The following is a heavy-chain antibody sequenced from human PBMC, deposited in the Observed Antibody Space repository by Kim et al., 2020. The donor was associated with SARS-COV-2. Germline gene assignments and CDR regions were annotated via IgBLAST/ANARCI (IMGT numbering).Heavy chain of an antibody. CDR2: VTHGGST. CDR3: ARALDSTGFYH. J-gene: IGHJ4*02. V-gene: IGHV4-34*01. CDR1: GGSLIGYY. D-gene: IGHD3-22*01. Sequence: ETLSLTCSVSGGSLIGYYWAWIRQTPGKGLEWIGEVTHGGSTNYSPSLKDRVSISVDMSKRQFSLNLASVTAADTAVYFCARALDSTGFYHWGQGTLVT.